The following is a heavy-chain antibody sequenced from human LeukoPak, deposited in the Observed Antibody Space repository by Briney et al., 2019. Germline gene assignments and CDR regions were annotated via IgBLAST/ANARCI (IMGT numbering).Heavy chain of an antibody. CDR3: ARGRGYSYGPTTYYFDY. J-gene: IGHJ4*02. Sequence: ASVKVSCKASGGTFSSCAISWVRQAPGQGLEWMGRIIPIFGTANYAQKFQGRVTITTDESTSTAYMELSSLRSEDTAVYYCARGRGYSYGPTTYYFDYWGQGTLVTVSS. D-gene: IGHD5-18*01. CDR1: GGTFSSCA. CDR2: IIPIFGTA. V-gene: IGHV1-69*05.